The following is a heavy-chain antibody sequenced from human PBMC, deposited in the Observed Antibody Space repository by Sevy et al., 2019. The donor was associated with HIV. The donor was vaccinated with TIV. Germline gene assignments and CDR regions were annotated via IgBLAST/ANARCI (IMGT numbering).Heavy chain of an antibody. J-gene: IGHJ3*02. D-gene: IGHD2-15*01. CDR3: TTQDIVVVVAAAYAFDI. Sequence: GGSLRLSCAASGFTFSNAWMSWVRQAPGKGLEWVGRIKSKTDGGTTDYAARVKGRFTISRDDSKITLYLQMNSLKTEDTAVYYCTTQDIVVVVAAAYAFDIWGQGTMVTVSS. CDR1: GFTFSNAW. CDR2: IKSKTDGGTT. V-gene: IGHV3-15*01.